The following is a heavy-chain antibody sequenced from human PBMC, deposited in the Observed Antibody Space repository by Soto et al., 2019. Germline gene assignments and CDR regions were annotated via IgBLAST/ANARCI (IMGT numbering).Heavy chain of an antibody. V-gene: IGHV3-9*01. D-gene: IGHD2-2*01. CDR3: AKSNGYCITTNCLTSMGI. Sequence: GGSLRLSCAASGFTFDDYAMNWVRLRPGKGLEWVSGISWNSADIGYADSVKGRFTISRDNAKNSLYLQMNSLRAEDTALYYCAKSNGYCITTNCLTSMGIWGQGTTVTVSS. J-gene: IGHJ6*02. CDR2: ISWNSADI. CDR1: GFTFDDYA.